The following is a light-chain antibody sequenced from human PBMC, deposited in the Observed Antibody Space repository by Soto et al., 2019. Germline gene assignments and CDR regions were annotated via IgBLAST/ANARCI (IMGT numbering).Light chain of an antibody. CDR1: QSVNSN. V-gene: IGKV3-15*01. CDR3: QQYNDWPLT. Sequence: EKVMTQSPAVLSVSPGERATLSCRASQSVNSNLAWYQQKAGQAPRLLLYGASTRATGIPARFSGSASGTEFTLTISSLQSEDSAVYYCQQYNDWPLTFGGGTKVEI. J-gene: IGKJ4*01. CDR2: GAS.